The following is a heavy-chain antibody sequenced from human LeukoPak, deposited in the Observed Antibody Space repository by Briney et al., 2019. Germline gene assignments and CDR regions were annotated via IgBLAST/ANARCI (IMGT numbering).Heavy chain of an antibody. V-gene: IGHV4-30-4*01. CDR2: IYYSGST. CDR1: GGSISSGDYY. Sequence: SETLSLTCTVSGGSISSGDYYWRWIRQPPGKGLEWIGYIYYSGSTYYNPSLKSRVTISVDTSKNQFSLKLSSVTAADQAVYFCARQEGWLQYDYWGQGTLVTVSS. D-gene: IGHD5-24*01. CDR3: ARQEGWLQYDY. J-gene: IGHJ4*02.